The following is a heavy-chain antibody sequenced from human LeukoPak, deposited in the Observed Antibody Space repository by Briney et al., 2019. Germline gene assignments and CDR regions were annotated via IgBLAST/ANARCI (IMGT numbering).Heavy chain of an antibody. V-gene: IGHV4-30-2*01. D-gene: IGHD3-3*01. CDR1: GGSISSGGYY. J-gene: IGHJ3*02. CDR3: ATYYEFWSGSFDS. Sequence: SQTLSLTCAVSGGSISSGGYYWGWVRQPPGRGLEWIGCIYHSGSTHYNPSLKSRVTISVDRSKNQFSLKLSSVSAAHTAVYYCATYYEFWSGSFDSWGEGTMVTVPS. CDR2: IYHSGST.